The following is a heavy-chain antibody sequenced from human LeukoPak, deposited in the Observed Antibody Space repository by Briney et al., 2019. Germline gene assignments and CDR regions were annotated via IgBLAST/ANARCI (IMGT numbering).Heavy chain of an antibody. CDR2: ILSSGSTI. CDR1: GFTFNTHS. CDR3: ARAVGHGSGSPRMDV. D-gene: IGHD3-10*01. V-gene: IGHV3-48*01. J-gene: IGHJ6*04. Sequence: PGGSLRLSCAASGFTFNTHSMNWVRQAPGKGLEWVSYILSSGSTIYYADSVKGRFTISRDNAKNSLFLQMNSLRADDTAVYYCARAVGHGSGSPRMDVWGNGTTVTVSS.